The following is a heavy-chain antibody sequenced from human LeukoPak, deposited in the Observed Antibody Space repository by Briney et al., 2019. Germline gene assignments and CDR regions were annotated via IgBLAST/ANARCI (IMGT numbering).Heavy chain of an antibody. V-gene: IGHV3-64D*06. CDR2: ISSNGGST. Sequence: GGSLRLSCSASGFTFSTYALHWVRQAPGKGLEYVSAISSNGGSTYYADSVKGRFTISRDNSKNTLYLQMSSLRAEDTAVYYCVKVQSMLRGFDVWGQGTMVTISS. CDR1: GFTFSTYA. D-gene: IGHD3-10*01. CDR3: VKVQSMLRGFDV. J-gene: IGHJ3*01.